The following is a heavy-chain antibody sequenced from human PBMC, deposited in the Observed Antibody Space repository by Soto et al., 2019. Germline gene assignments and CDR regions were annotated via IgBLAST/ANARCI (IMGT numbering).Heavy chain of an antibody. J-gene: IGHJ5*02. CDR3: ARDQLEGNWFDP. Sequence: QLQLQESGSGLVKPSQTLPLTCAVSVASISIGVYSWNWIRQPPGKGLEWIGYIYHSGSTPYNPSLKSRVTISIDKSKNQFSLKLSSVTAADTAVYYCARDQLEGNWFDPWGQGTLVTVSS. V-gene: IGHV4-30-2*01. CDR2: IYHSGST. D-gene: IGHD1-1*01. CDR1: VASISIGVYS.